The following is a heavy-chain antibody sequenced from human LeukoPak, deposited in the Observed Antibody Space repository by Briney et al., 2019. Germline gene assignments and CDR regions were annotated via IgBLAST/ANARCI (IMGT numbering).Heavy chain of an antibody. Sequence: GGSLRLSCAASEFSVSSNYMSWVRQAPGKGLEWVSVTYAGGSTYYADSVKGRFTISRDNSKNTLYLQMNSLRAEDTAVYYCAKDSYCSGGSCYFYYYYGMDVWGQGTTVTVSS. CDR2: TYAGGST. J-gene: IGHJ6*02. CDR3: AKDSYCSGGSCYFYYYYGMDV. V-gene: IGHV3-53*01. CDR1: EFSVSSNY. D-gene: IGHD2-15*01.